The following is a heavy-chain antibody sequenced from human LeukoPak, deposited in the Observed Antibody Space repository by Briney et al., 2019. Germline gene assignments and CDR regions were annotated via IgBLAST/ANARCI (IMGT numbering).Heavy chain of an antibody. D-gene: IGHD2-2*01. Sequence: PGRSLRLSCAASGFTFSSYAMHWVRQAPAKGLEWVAVISYDGSNKYYADSVKDRFTISRDTSKNTLYLHMNSLRADDTAMYYCVRDRCSSCHYFDCWGQGTLVTVSS. CDR1: GFTFSSYA. V-gene: IGHV3-30-3*01. CDR3: VRDRCSSCHYFDC. CDR2: ISYDGSNK. J-gene: IGHJ4*02.